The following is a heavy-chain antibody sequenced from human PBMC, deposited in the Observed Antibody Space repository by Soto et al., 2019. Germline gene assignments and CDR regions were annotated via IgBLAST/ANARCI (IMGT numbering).Heavy chain of an antibody. CDR1: GCSFTIYG. V-gene: IGHV1-18*04. CDR2: ISAYNGNT. Sequence: GTLSRMASGCSFTIYGVSWVRRAPGQGLEWMGWISAYNGNTNYAQKLQGRVTMTTDTSTSTAYMELRSLRSDDTAVYYCERDRIELRFLEWLLFDPRGQGTLVTVYS. J-gene: IGHJ5*02. CDR3: ERDRIELRFLEWLLFDP. D-gene: IGHD3-3*01.